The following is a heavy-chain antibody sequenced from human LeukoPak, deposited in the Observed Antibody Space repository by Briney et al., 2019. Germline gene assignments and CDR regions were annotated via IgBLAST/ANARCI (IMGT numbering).Heavy chain of an antibody. V-gene: IGHV1-46*01. D-gene: IGHD3-10*01. CDR2: INPSGGST. J-gene: IGHJ4*02. CDR3: ARVMVRGTSDY. Sequence: ASVKVSCKASGYTFTSYYMHWVRQAPGQGLEWMGIINPSGGSTSYAQKFQGKVTMTRDMSTSTVYMELSSLRSEDTAVYYCARVMVRGTSDYWGQGTLVTVSS. CDR1: GYTFTSYY.